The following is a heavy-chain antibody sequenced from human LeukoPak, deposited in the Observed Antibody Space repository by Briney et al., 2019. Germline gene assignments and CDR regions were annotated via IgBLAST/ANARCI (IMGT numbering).Heavy chain of an antibody. J-gene: IGHJ4*02. Sequence: PGGSLRLSCAASGFTFSSYSMNWVRQAPGKGLEWVSSISSSSSYIYYADSVKGRFTISRDNAKNPLYLQMNSLRAEDTAVYYCASSPPLYSSSSGQDYWGQGTLVTVSS. D-gene: IGHD6-6*01. V-gene: IGHV3-21*01. CDR2: ISSSSSYI. CDR1: GFTFSSYS. CDR3: ASSPPLYSSSSGQDY.